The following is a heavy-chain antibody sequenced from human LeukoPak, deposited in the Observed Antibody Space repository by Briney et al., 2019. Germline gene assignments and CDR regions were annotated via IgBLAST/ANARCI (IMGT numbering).Heavy chain of an antibody. CDR1: GFTFSSYA. Sequence: GGSLRLSCAASGFTFSSYAMSWVRQAPGKGLEWVSAISGSGGSTYYADSVKGRFTISRDNSKNTLYLQMNSLRAEDAAVYYCAKDIAARPPGGGDYWGQGTLVTVSS. CDR2: ISGSGGST. CDR3: AKDIAARPPGGGDY. V-gene: IGHV3-23*01. D-gene: IGHD6-6*01. J-gene: IGHJ4*02.